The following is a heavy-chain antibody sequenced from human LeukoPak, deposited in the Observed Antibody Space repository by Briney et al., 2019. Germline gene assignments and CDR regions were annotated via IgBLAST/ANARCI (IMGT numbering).Heavy chain of an antibody. CDR2: INSDGRST. D-gene: IGHD5-24*01. CDR3: AREVGGGYNPPYYFDY. Sequence: GGSLRLSCEASGFTFSSYGMHWVRQAPGKGLVWVSRINSDGRSTNYADSVRGRVTIYRDNAKNTLYLQMNSLRAEDTAVYYCAREVGGGYNPPYYFDYWGQGTLVTVSS. CDR1: GFTFSSYG. V-gene: IGHV3-74*01. J-gene: IGHJ4*02.